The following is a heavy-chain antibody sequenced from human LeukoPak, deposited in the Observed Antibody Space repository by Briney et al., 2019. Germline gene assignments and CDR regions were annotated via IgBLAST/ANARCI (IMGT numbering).Heavy chain of an antibody. J-gene: IGHJ5*02. V-gene: IGHV4-59*01. D-gene: IGHD3-16*01. Sequence: SETLSLACIVSGGSISIYYWNWIRQPPGKGLEWIGYIYNSGSTDYNPSLKRRVTISADTSKNQFSLKLTSVTAADTAVYYCARDRELGSWGQGILVTVSS. CDR1: GGSISIYY. CDR3: ARDRELGS. CDR2: IYNSGST.